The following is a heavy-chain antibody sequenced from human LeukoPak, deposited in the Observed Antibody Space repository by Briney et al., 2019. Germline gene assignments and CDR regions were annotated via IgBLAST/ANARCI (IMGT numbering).Heavy chain of an antibody. Sequence: ASVNVSCKASGYTFTSYAMHWVRQAPGQRLEWMGWINAGNGNTKYSQEFQGRVTITRDTSASTAYMELSSLRSEDMAVYYCARSSRHILRYFDWLYRGEYFDYWGQGTLVTVSS. V-gene: IGHV1-3*03. CDR2: INAGNGNT. CDR3: ARSSRHILRYFDWLYRGEYFDY. CDR1: GYTFTSYA. D-gene: IGHD3-9*01. J-gene: IGHJ4*02.